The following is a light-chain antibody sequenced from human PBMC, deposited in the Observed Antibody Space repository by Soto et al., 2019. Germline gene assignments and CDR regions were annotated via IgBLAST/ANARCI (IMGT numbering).Light chain of an antibody. J-gene: IGLJ1*01. CDR1: ASDIGGYTF. CDR3: SAHGGTNPYV. Sequence: QSALTQPPSASGSPGQSVAISCTGTASDIGGYTFVSWYQQHPGKAPKLLIYDVNKRPSGVPDRFSGSKSGNTASVTVSGLQAEDEADYYCSAHGGTNPYVFGTGTKVTVL. V-gene: IGLV2-8*01. CDR2: DVN.